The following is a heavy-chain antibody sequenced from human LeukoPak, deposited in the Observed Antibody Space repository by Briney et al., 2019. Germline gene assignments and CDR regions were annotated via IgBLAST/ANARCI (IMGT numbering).Heavy chain of an antibody. CDR1: GYTLTELS. CDR3: ATGYSGRIDY. Sequence: GASVRVSCAVSGYTLTELSMHWVRQAPRKGLEWVGGFNPEDGETIYAQKFQGRVTMTEDTSTDTDNMELSSLRSEDTAVYYCATGYSGRIDYWGQGTLWTVSS. J-gene: IGHJ4*02. CDR2: FNPEDGET. V-gene: IGHV1-24*01. D-gene: IGHD3-10*01.